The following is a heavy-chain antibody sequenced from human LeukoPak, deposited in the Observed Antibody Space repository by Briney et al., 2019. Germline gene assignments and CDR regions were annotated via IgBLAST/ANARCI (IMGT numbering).Heavy chain of an antibody. CDR1: GGSFSGYY. Sequence: SETLSLTCAVYGGSFSGYYWSWIRQPPGKGLEWIGEINHSGSTNYNPSLKSRVTISVDSSKNQFSLKLSSVTAADTAVYYCARRDYQLRGYYYYYYYMDVWGKGTTVTVSS. V-gene: IGHV4-34*01. J-gene: IGHJ6*03. D-gene: IGHD1-7*01. CDR2: INHSGST. CDR3: ARRDYQLRGYYYYYYYMDV.